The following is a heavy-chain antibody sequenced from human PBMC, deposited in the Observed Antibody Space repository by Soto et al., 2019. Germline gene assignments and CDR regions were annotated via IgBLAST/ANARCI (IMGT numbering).Heavy chain of an antibody. J-gene: IGHJ6*02. D-gene: IGHD1-1*01. V-gene: IGHV3-7*01. CDR1: GFTFSSYW. CDR3: ARDFYLEPPHLTYYYYGMDV. CDR2: IKQDGSEK. Sequence: GGSLRLSCAASGFTFSSYWMSWVRQAPGKGLEWVANIKQDGSEKYYVDSVKGRFTISRDNAKNSLYLQMNSLRAEDTAVYYCARDFYLEPPHLTYYYYGMDVWGQGTTVTVSS.